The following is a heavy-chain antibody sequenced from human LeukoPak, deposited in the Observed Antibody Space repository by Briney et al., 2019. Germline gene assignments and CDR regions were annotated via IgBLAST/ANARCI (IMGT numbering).Heavy chain of an antibody. CDR3: ARDASYYYDSSGYYYFDY. D-gene: IGHD3-22*01. CDR1: GFTFSSYS. J-gene: IGHJ4*02. Sequence: PGGSLRLSCAASGFTFSSYSMNWVRQAPGKGLEWVSSISSSSSYIYYADSVKGRFTISRDNAKNPLYLQMNSLRAEDTAVYYCARDASYYYDSSGYYYFDYWGQGTLVTVSS. CDR2: ISSSSSYI. V-gene: IGHV3-21*01.